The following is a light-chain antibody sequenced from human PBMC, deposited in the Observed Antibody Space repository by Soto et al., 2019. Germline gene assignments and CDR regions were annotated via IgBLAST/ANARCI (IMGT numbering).Light chain of an antibody. CDR1: QTISVW. Sequence: DIQMTQSPSSLSASVGDRVTITCRASQTISVWLAWYQQKAGKAPELLIYNESNLQRGVPSRFSGRGSETDYTITTSGMQPADSATNYYQQYNSYYPTFGQGTKVDIK. V-gene: IGKV1-5*03. CDR2: NES. J-gene: IGKJ1*01. CDR3: QQYNSYYPT.